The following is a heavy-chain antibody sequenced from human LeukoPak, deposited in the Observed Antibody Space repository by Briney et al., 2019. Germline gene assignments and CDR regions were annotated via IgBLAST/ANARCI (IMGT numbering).Heavy chain of an antibody. CDR2: IYHSGST. Sequence: SETLSLTCAVSGGSISSGGYSWSWIRQPPGKGLEWIGYIYHSGSTYYNPSLKSRVTISVDKSKNQFSLKLSSVTAADTAVYYCARDELLVAGTGDLWGQGTLVTVSS. J-gene: IGHJ4*02. V-gene: IGHV4-30-2*01. CDR3: ARDELLVAGTGDL. CDR1: GGSISSGGYS. D-gene: IGHD6-19*01.